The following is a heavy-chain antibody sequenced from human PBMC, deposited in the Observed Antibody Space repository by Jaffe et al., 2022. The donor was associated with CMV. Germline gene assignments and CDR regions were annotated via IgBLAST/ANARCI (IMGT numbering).Heavy chain of an antibody. CDR2: IYYSGST. V-gene: IGHV4-39*01. Sequence: QLQLQESGPGLVKPSETLSLTCTVSGGSISSSSYYWGWIRQPPGKGLEWIGSIYYSGSTYYNPSLKSRVTISVDTSKNQFSLKLSSVTAADTAVYYCARRWPDTYYYDSSGYSFDYWGQGTLVTVSS. D-gene: IGHD3-22*01. CDR1: GGSISSSSYY. CDR3: ARRWPDTYYYDSSGYSFDY. J-gene: IGHJ4*02.